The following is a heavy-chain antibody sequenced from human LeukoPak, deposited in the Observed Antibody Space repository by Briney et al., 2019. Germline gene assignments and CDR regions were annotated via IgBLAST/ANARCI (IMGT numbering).Heavy chain of an antibody. D-gene: IGHD5-12*01. CDR2: ISGSGGTT. CDR3: AREVAQFDY. Sequence: GGSLRLSCAVSGFTFSSFALSWVRQAPGKGLEWVSAISGSGGTTHYADSVKGRFTVSRDNSKNTLYMQMNSLRAEDTAVYYCAREVAQFDYWGLGTLVTVSS. J-gene: IGHJ4*02. CDR1: GFTFSSFA. V-gene: IGHV3-23*01.